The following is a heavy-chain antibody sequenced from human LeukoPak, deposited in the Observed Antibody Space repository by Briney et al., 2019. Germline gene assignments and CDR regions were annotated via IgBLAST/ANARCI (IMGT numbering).Heavy chain of an antibody. V-gene: IGHV3-48*03. D-gene: IGHD3-10*01. CDR1: GFTFSSYE. J-gene: IGHJ4*02. Sequence: GGSLRLSCAASGFTFSSYEMNWVRQAPGKGLEWVSYISSNGSTIYYADSVKGRFTISRDNAKNSLYLQMNSLRAEDTAVYYCAREPSGVLGLDCWGQGTLVTVSS. CDR2: ISSNGSTI. CDR3: AREPSGVLGLDC.